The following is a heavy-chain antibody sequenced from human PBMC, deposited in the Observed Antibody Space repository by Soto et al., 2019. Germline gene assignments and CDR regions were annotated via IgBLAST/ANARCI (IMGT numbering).Heavy chain of an antibody. J-gene: IGHJ4*02. CDR2: INHSGST. CDR3: ARAQYYYDSSGYNYFDY. D-gene: IGHD3-22*01. V-gene: IGHV4-34*01. Sequence: QVQLQQWGAGLLKPSETLSLTCAVYGGSFSGYYWSWIRQPPGKGLEWIGEINHSGSTNYNPSLKSRVTISVDTSKNQFSLKLSSVTAADTAVYYCARAQYYYDSSGYNYFDYWGQGTLVTVSS. CDR1: GGSFSGYY.